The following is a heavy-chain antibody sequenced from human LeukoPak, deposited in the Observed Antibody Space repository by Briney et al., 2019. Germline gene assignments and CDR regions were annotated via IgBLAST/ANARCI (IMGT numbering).Heavy chain of an antibody. J-gene: IGHJ6*03. CDR3: ARGIAAAGLFYYYYYYMDV. CDR2: IYYSGST. CDR1: GGSINSSYYY. V-gene: IGHV4-39*07. Sequence: SETLSLTCTVSGGSINSSYYYWGWIRQPPGKGLEWIGSIYYSGSTYYNPSLKSRVTISVDTSKNQFSLKLSSVTAADTAVYYCARGIAAAGLFYYYYYYMDVWGKGTTVTISS. D-gene: IGHD6-13*01.